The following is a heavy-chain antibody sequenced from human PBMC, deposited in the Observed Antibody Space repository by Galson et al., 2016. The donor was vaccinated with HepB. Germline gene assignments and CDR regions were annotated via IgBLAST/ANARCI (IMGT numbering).Heavy chain of an antibody. CDR3: ARAQDY. CDR2: IYYNGRT. V-gene: IGHV4-59*02. CDR1: GASVTNAY. J-gene: IGHJ4*02. Sequence: EPLSLTCTVSGASVTNAYCRWIRQPPGKGLEWIGHIYYNGRTSYNPSLKSRVTFSIDTSKNHISTKLNSVTAADTAVYYCARAQDYWGQGTLVTVPS.